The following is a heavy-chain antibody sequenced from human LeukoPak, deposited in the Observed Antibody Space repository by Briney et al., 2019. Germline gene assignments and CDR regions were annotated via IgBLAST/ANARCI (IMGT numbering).Heavy chain of an antibody. J-gene: IGHJ6*02. CDR3: ATYGSGNYYYYYGMDV. CDR2: IKQDGSEK. Sequence: GGSLRLSCAASGFTFSSDWMSWVRQAPGKGLEWVANIKQDGSEKYYVDSVKGRFTISRDNAKNSLYLQMNSLRAEDTAVYYCATYGSGNYYYYYGMDVWGQGTTVTVSS. D-gene: IGHD3-10*01. CDR1: GFTFSSDW. V-gene: IGHV3-7*01.